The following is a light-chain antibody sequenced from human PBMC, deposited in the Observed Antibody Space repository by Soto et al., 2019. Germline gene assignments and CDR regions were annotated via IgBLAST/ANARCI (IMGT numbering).Light chain of an antibody. J-gene: IGKJ2*01. CDR1: QGISHY. CDR2: DAS. CDR3: RQYNTYPYI. V-gene: IGKV1-17*03. Sequence: DIQMTQSPSAMSASLGDRVTFTCRASQGISHYLAWFQQKPGEAPKRLIFDASTLQSVVPSRFSGSGSGTEFNLTITNLQPEDLATYYCRQYNTYPYIFVQGTKLAIK.